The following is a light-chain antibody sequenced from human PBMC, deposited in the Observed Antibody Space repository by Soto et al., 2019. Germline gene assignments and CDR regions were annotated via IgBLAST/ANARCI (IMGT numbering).Light chain of an antibody. CDR1: QSISTW. V-gene: IGKV1-5*03. J-gene: IGKJ1*01. Sequence: DIQMTQSPSTLSAFVGERVTITCRDSQSISTWLAWYQQPRGKVPKVXIFKASSLQSGVPSRFSCSGAGTDCTRPISSLQPDDVATYYCQQYNPSPRTFGQGTKVDIK. CDR2: KAS. CDR3: QQYNPSPRT.